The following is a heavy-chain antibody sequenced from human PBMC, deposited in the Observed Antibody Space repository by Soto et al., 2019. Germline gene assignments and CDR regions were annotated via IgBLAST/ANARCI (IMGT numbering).Heavy chain of an antibody. D-gene: IGHD3-3*01. CDR3: ARGGFVAGLYNAMDA. CDR1: GGTLSTNA. Sequence: QVQLVQSGAEVKKPGSSVKVSCKASGGTLSTNAMSWVRQAPGQGLEWMGAIIPMFGSPKYAQKFQGRVTITADNPTSTIDMEMISLTSADTAGYYCARGGFVAGLYNAMDAWGQGTAVAVSS. CDR2: IIPMFGSP. V-gene: IGHV1-69*06. J-gene: IGHJ6*02.